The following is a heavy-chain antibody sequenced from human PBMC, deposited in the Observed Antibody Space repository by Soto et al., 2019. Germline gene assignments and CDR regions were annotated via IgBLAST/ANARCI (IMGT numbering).Heavy chain of an antibody. Sequence: GGSLRLSCAASGFTFSSYAMHWVRQAPGKGLEWVAVISYDGSNKYYADSVKGRFTISRDNSKNTLYLQMNSLRAEDTAVYYCARDRSVRRKNSGYDFFGSDYYYGMDVWGQGTTVTVSS. CDR3: ARDRSVRRKNSGYDFFGSDYYYGMDV. D-gene: IGHD5-12*01. CDR2: ISYDGSNK. CDR1: GFTFSSYA. V-gene: IGHV3-30-3*01. J-gene: IGHJ6*02.